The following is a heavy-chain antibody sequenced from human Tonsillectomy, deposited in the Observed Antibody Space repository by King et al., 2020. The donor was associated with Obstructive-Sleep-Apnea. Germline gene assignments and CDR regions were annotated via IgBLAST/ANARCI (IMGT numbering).Heavy chain of an antibody. CDR3: ARDLRDYGMDV. J-gene: IGHJ6*02. CDR1: GFTVSSSY. CDR2: IYSGDNT. V-gene: IGHV3-53*04. Sequence: QLVESGGGLVQPGGSLRLSCAASGFTVSSSYMSWVRQAPGKGLEWVSAIYSGDNTYYADSVKGRFTISRHNSENTLYLQMNSLRAADTAMYYCARDLRDYGMDVWGQGTTVTVSS.